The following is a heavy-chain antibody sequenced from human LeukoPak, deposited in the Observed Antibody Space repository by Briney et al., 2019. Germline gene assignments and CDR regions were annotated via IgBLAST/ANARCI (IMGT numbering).Heavy chain of an antibody. CDR3: AKGGDHGDSERWLDP. J-gene: IGHJ5*02. CDR1: GFSFSSYV. D-gene: IGHD4-17*01. Sequence: GGSLRLSCAASGFSFSSYVMSGVRQPPGEGLEWVSGITGSGGSTFYADSVKGRFTISRDNSKKTLFLQMKRLRGDDTAVYYCAKGGDHGDSERWLDPWGQGTLVTVSS. CDR2: ITGSGGST. V-gene: IGHV3-23*01.